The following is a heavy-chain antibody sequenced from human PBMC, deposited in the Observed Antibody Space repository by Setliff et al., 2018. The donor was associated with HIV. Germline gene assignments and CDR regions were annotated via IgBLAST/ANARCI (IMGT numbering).Heavy chain of an antibody. J-gene: IGHJ4*02. D-gene: IGHD2-8*01. CDR3: AIGSSLKASDTAMYYCARLKDVVLMVNDF. CDR1: GGTFSIFS. Sequence: SVKVSCKTSGGTFSIFSITWVRQAPGQGLEWMGGVIPVFGPPNYAEKFQRRLTITADESTNTAYMELIGLRSEDTGVYYCAIGSSLKASDTAMYYCARLKDVVLMVNDFWGQGTLVTVSS. V-gene: IGHV1-69*13. CDR2: VIPVFGPP.